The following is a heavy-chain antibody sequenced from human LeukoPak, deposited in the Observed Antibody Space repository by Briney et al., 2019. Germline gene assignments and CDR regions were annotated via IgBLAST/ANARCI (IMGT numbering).Heavy chain of an antibody. V-gene: IGHV3-11*06. CDR2: INGRGTYI. CDR1: GFTFSDYF. CDR3: ARSGREATEIDY. J-gene: IGHJ4*02. Sequence: GGSLRLSCAASGFTFSDYFMSWVRQAPGKGLEWLSYINGRGTYIDYAESLKGRITISKDNAQNSLYLQMNSLRVEDTAVYYCARSGREATEIDYWGQGTLVTVSS. D-gene: IGHD1-1*01.